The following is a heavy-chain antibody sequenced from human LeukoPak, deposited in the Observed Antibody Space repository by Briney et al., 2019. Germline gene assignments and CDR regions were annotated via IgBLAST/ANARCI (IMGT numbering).Heavy chain of an antibody. CDR3: ARAIVAGTGFDY. Sequence: GASVKVSCKASGYTFTSYGINWVRQAPGQGLEWMGRINPNSGGTNYAQKFQGRVTMTRDTSISTAYMELSRLRSDDTAVYYCARAIVAGTGFDYWGQGTLVTVSS. D-gene: IGHD6-19*01. CDR1: GYTFTSYG. CDR2: INPNSGGT. V-gene: IGHV1-2*06. J-gene: IGHJ4*02.